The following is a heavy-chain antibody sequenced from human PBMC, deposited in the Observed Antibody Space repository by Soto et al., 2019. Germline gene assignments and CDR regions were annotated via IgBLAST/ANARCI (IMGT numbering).Heavy chain of an antibody. CDR2: IYYSGST. CDR3: ARETGLYRYVPWRGSTYFDY. V-gene: IGHV4-59*01. D-gene: IGHD5-18*01. Sequence: SETLSLTCTVSGGSISSYYWSWIRQPPGKGLEWIGYIYYSGSTNYNPSLKSRVTISVDTSKNQFSLKLSSVTAADTAVYYCARETGLYRYVPWRGSTYFDYWGQGHLGT. CDR1: GGSISSYY. J-gene: IGHJ4*02.